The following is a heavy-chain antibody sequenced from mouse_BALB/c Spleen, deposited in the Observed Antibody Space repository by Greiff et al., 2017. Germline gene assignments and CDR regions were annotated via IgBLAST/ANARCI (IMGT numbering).Heavy chain of an antibody. J-gene: IGHJ1*01. D-gene: IGHD1-1*01. Sequence: EVMLVESGPSLVRPSQTLSLTCSVTGDSITSGYWNWIRKFPGNKLEYMGYISYSGSTYYNPSLKSRISITRDTSKNQYYLQLNSVTTEDTATYYCARYKGYGSSHWYFDVWGAGTTVTVSS. CDR1: GDSITSGY. CDR3: ARYKGYGSSHWYFDV. V-gene: IGHV3-8*02. CDR2: ISYSGST.